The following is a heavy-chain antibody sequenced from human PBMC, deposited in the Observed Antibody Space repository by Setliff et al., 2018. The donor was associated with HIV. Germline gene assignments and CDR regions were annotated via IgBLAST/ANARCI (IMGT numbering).Heavy chain of an antibody. D-gene: IGHD6-19*01. Sequence: SETLSLTCTVSGGSISKDAYYWSWIRQHTGKGLEWIGFIYYSGTTYYNPSLKSRVTISVDKSKNHFSLNLNSVTAADTALYYCARTSGWSGRNFDYWGQGTLVTVSS. CDR2: IYYSGTT. J-gene: IGHJ4*02. CDR3: ARTSGWSGRNFDY. V-gene: IGHV4-31*03. CDR1: GGSISKDAYY.